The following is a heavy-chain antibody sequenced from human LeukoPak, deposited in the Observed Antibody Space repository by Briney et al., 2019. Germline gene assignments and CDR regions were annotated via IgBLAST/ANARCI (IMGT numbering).Heavy chain of an antibody. J-gene: IGHJ5*02. D-gene: IGHD6-19*01. V-gene: IGHV3-23*01. Sequence: GGSLRLSCAASGFTFSSYAMSWVRQAPGKGLEWISGISPSGGNTYYADSVKGRFTIPRDNSRNTLHVQMNSLRVEDTAVYYCANFERTVAGPYNWFDPWGQGTLVTVSS. CDR1: GFTFSSYA. CDR2: ISPSGGNT. CDR3: ANFERTVAGPYNWFDP.